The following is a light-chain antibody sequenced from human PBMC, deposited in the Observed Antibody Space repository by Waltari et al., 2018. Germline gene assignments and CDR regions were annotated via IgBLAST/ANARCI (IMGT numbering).Light chain of an antibody. Sequence: QSALTQPPSASGSPGQSVTISCTGTSSDIGKDKYVSWYQQHPGKAPNLMIYDVNKRPSGVPDRFSGSKSGNTASLTVSGLQAEDEADYFCCSYSGDNTFLFGGGTKLTVL. CDR2: DVN. V-gene: IGLV2-8*01. J-gene: IGLJ2*01. CDR1: SSDIGKDKY. CDR3: CSYSGDNTFL.